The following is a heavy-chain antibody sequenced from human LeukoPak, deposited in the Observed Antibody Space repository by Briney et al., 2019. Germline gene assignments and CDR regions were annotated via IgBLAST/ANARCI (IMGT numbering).Heavy chain of an antibody. J-gene: IGHJ4*02. D-gene: IGHD3-22*01. CDR3: ATRIGGVDYYDSSGHYYFDY. CDR1: GYTLTELS. Sequence: ASVKVSCKVSGYTLTELSMHWVRQAPGKGLEWMGGFDPEDGETIYAQKFQGRVTMTEDTSTDTAYMELSSLRSEDTAVYYCATRIGGVDYYDSSGHYYFDYWGQGTLVTVSS. CDR2: FDPEDGET. V-gene: IGHV1-24*01.